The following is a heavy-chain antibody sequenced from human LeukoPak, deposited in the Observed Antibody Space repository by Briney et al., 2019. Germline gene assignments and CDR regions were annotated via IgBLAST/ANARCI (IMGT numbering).Heavy chain of an antibody. CDR2: ISSNGGST. CDR3: VKDGNYYGSGSYYNVRYYYYGMDV. V-gene: IGHV3-64D*09. Sequence: GGSLRHSCSASGFTFSSYAMHWVRQAPGKGLEYVAAISSNGGSTYYADSVKGRFTISRDNSKNTLYLQMSSLRVEDTAVYYCVKDGNYYGSGSYYNVRYYYYGMDVWGQGTTVTVSS. CDR1: GFTFSSYA. J-gene: IGHJ6*02. D-gene: IGHD3-10*01.